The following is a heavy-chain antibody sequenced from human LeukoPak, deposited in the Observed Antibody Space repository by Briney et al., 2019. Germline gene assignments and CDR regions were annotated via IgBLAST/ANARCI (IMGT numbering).Heavy chain of an antibody. CDR2: ISWNSGSI. J-gene: IGHJ4*02. D-gene: IGHD5-18*01. Sequence: GGSLRLSCAASGFTFDDYAMHWVRQAPGKGLEWVSGISWNSGSIGYADSVKGRFTISRDNAKNSLYLQMNSLRAEGTALYYCAKDVNLDTAMVTLAYWGQGTLVTVSS. V-gene: IGHV3-9*01. CDR1: GFTFDDYA. CDR3: AKDVNLDTAMVTLAY.